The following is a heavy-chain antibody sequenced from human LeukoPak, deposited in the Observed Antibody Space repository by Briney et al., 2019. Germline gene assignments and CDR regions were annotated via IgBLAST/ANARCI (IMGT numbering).Heavy chain of an antibody. CDR3: ARDSSSWYDV. V-gene: IGHV4-38-2*02. CDR1: GYSISSGYY. Sequence: PSETLSLTCTVSGYSISSGYYWGWIRQPPGKGLEWIGSIYHSGSTNYNPSLKSRVTISVDASKNQFSLKLSSVTAADTAVYYCARDSSSWYDVWGKGTTVTISS. CDR2: IYHSGST. J-gene: IGHJ6*04. D-gene: IGHD6-13*01.